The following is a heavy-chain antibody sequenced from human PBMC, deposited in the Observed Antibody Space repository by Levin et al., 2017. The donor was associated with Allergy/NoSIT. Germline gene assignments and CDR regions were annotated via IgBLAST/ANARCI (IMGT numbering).Heavy chain of an antibody. CDR1: GFTFSNNY. V-gene: IGHV3-7*01. CDR3: ARVRGFLIDY. D-gene: IGHD3-3*01. Sequence: PGGSLRLSCAGSGFTFSNNYMAWVRQALGKGLEWVAIINQDGTTAHYVDSVRGRFTISRDNAKTSLFLQMSSLRDEDTAVYYCARVRGFLIDYWGQGILVTVSS. J-gene: IGHJ4*02. CDR2: INQDGTTA.